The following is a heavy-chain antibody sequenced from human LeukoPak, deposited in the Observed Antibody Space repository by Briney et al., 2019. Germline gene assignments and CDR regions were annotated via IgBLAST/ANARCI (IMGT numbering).Heavy chain of an antibody. CDR1: GGSITTYF. D-gene: IGHD6-13*01. CDR2: INHSGST. CDR3: ARFYVDRYSSSWYSRAERAFDI. Sequence: SETLSLTCTVSGGSITTYFWSWVRQTPGKGLEWIGEINHSGSTNYNPSLKSRVTISVDTSKNQFSLKLSSVTAADTAVYYCARFYVDRYSSSWYSRAERAFDIWGQGTMVTVSS. V-gene: IGHV4-34*01. J-gene: IGHJ3*02.